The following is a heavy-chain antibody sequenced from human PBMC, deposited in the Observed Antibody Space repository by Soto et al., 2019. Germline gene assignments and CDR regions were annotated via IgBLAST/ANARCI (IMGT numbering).Heavy chain of an antibody. CDR3: ARLEEEWQLVSGGYYYYYMGV. D-gene: IGHD6-6*01. J-gene: IGHJ6*03. CDR2: IYYSGST. V-gene: IGHV4-39*01. Sequence: QLQLQESGPGLVKPSETLSLTCTVSGGSISSRSYYWGWIRQPPGKGLEWIGSIYYSGSTYYKPSLKRRVTIYVATSKNQVSLKLSSVTGADTAVYYCARLEEEWQLVSGGYYYYYMGVWGKGTTVTVSS. CDR1: GGSISSRSYY.